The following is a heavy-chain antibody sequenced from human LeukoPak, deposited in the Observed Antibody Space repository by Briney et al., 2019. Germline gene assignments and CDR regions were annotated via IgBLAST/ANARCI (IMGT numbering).Heavy chain of an antibody. CDR1: GFTFSSYA. D-gene: IGHD6-25*01. CDR3: ARLWPMDV. Sequence: GGSLRLSCAASGFTFSSYAMSWVRQAPGKGLEWVSAIYIDGRTFYPDSAKGRFIISRDSSKNTLYLQMNSLRVEDTAVYYCARLWPMDVWGQGTTVTVSS. J-gene: IGHJ6*02. CDR2: IYIDGRT. V-gene: IGHV3-66*01.